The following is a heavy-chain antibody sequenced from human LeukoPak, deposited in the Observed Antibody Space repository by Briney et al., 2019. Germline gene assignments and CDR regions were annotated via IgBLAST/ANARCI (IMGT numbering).Heavy chain of an antibody. D-gene: IGHD2-15*01. CDR2: ISAYNGNT. J-gene: IGHJ4*02. CDR1: GYTFTRYG. V-gene: IGHV1-18*01. Sequence: ASVKVSCKASGYTFTRYGISWVRQAPGQGLEWMGWISAYNGNTNYAQKLQGRVTMTTDTSTSTAYMELRSLRSDDTAVYYCARAGQRFCSGGSCYFDYWGQGTLVTVSS. CDR3: ARAGQRFCSGGSCYFDY.